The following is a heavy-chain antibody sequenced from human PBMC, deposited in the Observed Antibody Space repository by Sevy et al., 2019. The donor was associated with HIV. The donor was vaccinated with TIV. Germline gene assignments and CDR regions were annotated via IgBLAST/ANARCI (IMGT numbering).Heavy chain of an antibody. D-gene: IGHD6-13*01. Sequence: ASVKVSCKASGFTFTSSAVQWVRQARGQRLEWIGWIVVGSGNTNYAQKFQERVTITRDMSTSTAYMGLSSLRSEETAVYYCAAEGQAAAGTFYFDYWGQGTLVTVSS. CDR1: GFTFTSSA. V-gene: IGHV1-58*01. CDR3: AAEGQAAAGTFYFDY. CDR2: IVVGSGNT. J-gene: IGHJ4*02.